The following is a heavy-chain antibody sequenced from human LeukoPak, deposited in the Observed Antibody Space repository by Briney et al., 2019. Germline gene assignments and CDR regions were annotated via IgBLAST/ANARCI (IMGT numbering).Heavy chain of an antibody. CDR3: ARGGDIVVVPAVEDYYYYMDV. D-gene: IGHD2-2*01. J-gene: IGHJ6*03. V-gene: IGHV4-4*07. Sequence: PSETLSLTCTVSGGSISSYYWSWIRQPAGKGLEWIGRIYTSGSTNYNPSLKSRVTMSVDTSKNQISLKLSSVTAADTAVYYCARGGDIVVVPAVEDYYYYMDVWGKGTTVTVSS. CDR2: IYTSGST. CDR1: GGSISSYY.